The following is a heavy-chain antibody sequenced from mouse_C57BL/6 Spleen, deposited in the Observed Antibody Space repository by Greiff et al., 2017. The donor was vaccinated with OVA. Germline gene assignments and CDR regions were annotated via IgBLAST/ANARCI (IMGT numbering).Heavy chain of an antibody. CDR1: GYAFSSYW. CDR3: ARFDDYDEEAWFAY. J-gene: IGHJ3*01. Sequence: VQLQQSGAELVKPGASVKISCKASGYAFSSYWMNWVKQRPGKGLEWIGQIYPGDGDTNYNGKFKGKATLTADKSSSTAYMQLSSLTSEDSAVYFWARFDDYDEEAWFAYWGQGTLVTVSA. V-gene: IGHV1-80*01. CDR2: IYPGDGDT. D-gene: IGHD2-4*01.